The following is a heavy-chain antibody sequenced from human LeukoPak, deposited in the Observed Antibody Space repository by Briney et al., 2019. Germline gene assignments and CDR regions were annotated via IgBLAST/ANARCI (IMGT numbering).Heavy chain of an antibody. CDR3: ASGRYGSGSYGDY. CDR2: IYSGGST. J-gene: IGHJ4*02. CDR1: GFTVSSNY. D-gene: IGHD3-10*01. Sequence: PGGSLRLSCAASGFTVSSNYMSWVRQAPGKGLEXVSVIYSGGSTYYADSVKGRFTISRDNSKNTLYLQMNSLRAEDTAVYYCASGRYGSGSYGDYWGQGTLVTVSS. V-gene: IGHV3-53*01.